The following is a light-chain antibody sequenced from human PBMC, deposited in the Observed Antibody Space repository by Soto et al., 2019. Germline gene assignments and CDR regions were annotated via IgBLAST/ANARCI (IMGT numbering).Light chain of an antibody. CDR1: SSNIGAGYD. CDR2: GNS. Sequence: QSVLTQPPSVSGAPGQRVTISCTGSSSNIGAGYDVHWYQQLPGTAPKLLIYGNSNRPSGVPDRFSGSKSGTSASLAITGLQAEDEADYSCQSYDSSLGGSVFGGGTSSPS. V-gene: IGLV1-40*01. J-gene: IGLJ3*02. CDR3: QSYDSSLGGSV.